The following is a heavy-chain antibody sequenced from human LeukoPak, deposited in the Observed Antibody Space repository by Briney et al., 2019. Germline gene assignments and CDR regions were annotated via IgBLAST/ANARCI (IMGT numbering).Heavy chain of an antibody. CDR3: ARQPAGYSYGAGAFDI. J-gene: IGHJ3*02. V-gene: IGHV3-23*01. CDR1: GFGSKNYA. D-gene: IGHD5-18*01. Sequence: PGGSLRLSCTTSGFGSKNYAMSWVRLAPGKGLEWVSIISATGVNTYYADSVKGLFTISRDNSKNTVYLQMNSLRAEDTAVYYCARQPAGYSYGAGAFDIWGQGTMVTVSS. CDR2: ISATGVNT.